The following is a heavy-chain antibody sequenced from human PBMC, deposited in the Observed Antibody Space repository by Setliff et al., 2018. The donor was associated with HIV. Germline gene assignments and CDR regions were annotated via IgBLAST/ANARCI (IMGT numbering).Heavy chain of an antibody. D-gene: IGHD6-13*01. V-gene: IGHV3-21*04. CDR2: ISPSSSYI. Sequence: PGGSLRLSCAASGFTFSSYSMNWVRQAPGKGLEWVSSISPSSSYIHYADSVKGRFTISRDNSKNTLYLQMNSLRAEDTAVYYCAKAPLTIVATGGEDCWGQGTLVTVSS. J-gene: IGHJ4*02. CDR3: AKAPLTIVATGGEDC. CDR1: GFTFSSYS.